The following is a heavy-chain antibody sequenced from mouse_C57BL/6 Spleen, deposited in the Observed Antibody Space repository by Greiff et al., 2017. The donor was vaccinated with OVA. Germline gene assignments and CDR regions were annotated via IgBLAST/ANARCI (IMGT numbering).Heavy chain of an antibody. Sequence: QQSCKASGYTFTSYWMHWVKQRPIQGLEWIGNIDPSDSETHYNQKFKDKATLTVDKSSSTAYMQLSSLTSEDSAVYYCARSPLVSPRVWYFDVWGTGTTVTVSS. CDR3: ARSPLVSPRVWYFDV. V-gene: IGHV1-52*01. D-gene: IGHD2-2*01. CDR2: IDPSDSET. CDR1: GYTFTSYW. J-gene: IGHJ1*03.